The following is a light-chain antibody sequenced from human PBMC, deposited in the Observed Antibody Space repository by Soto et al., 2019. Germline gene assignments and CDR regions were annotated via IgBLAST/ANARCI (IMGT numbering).Light chain of an antibody. Sequence: EVVVTQSPGTLSLSPGERATLSCRASQSVTSDYLAWYQQKPGQSPRLLMSGASRRATGVPDRFSGGGSGTDFTLTISRLEPEDFAVYYCQQYGSSPRTFGQGTKVDIK. CDR2: GAS. CDR1: QSVTSDY. CDR3: QQYGSSPRT. J-gene: IGKJ1*01. V-gene: IGKV3-20*01.